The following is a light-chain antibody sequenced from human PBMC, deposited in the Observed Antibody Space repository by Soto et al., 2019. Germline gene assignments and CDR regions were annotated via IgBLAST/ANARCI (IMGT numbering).Light chain of an antibody. Sequence: QSAVTQPPSASGTPGQRVTISCSGSRSDIGSNAVNWFQQIPGTAPKLLIYNDNQRPSGVPDRFSGSRSGTSASLAISGLQSGDEADYYCATWDDALNGRVFGGGTKLTVL. CDR3: ATWDDALNGRV. CDR1: RSDIGSNA. V-gene: IGLV1-44*01. J-gene: IGLJ3*02. CDR2: NDN.